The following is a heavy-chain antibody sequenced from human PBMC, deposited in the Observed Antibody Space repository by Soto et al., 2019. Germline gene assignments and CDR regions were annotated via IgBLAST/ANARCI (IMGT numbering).Heavy chain of an antibody. CDR1: GFTFSNVA. CDR3: AREGPEAFRSTWPFDY. J-gene: IGHJ4*02. V-gene: IGHV3-30-3*01. Sequence: QVQLVESGGGVVQPGRSLRLSCAASGFTFSNVAMHWFRQAPSKGLEWVAVMSFDGTTKFYADSVKGRFTVSRDNSQNTLYLQVNSLIDEDTAVYYCAREGPEAFRSTWPFDYWGQGTLVTVSS. D-gene: IGHD1-26*01. CDR2: MSFDGTTK.